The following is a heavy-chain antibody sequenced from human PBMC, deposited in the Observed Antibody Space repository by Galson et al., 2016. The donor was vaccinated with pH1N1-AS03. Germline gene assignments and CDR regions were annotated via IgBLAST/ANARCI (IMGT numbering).Heavy chain of an antibody. J-gene: IGHJ6*02. Sequence: SLRLSCAASGFSFSSYGMHWARQAPGKGLEWVAFIPYDGNNKYYSDSVKGRFTISRDNSKNTVYLQMNSLRAEDTAVYYCAKDHSNFYGMDVWGQGTTVIVSS. CDR3: AKDHSNFYGMDV. V-gene: IGHV3-30*02. D-gene: IGHD4-11*01. CDR1: GFSFSSYG. CDR2: IPYDGNNK.